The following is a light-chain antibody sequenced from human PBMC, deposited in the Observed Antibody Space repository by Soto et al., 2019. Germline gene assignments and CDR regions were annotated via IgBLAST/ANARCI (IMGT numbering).Light chain of an antibody. CDR1: SSNIGTLH. J-gene: IGLJ3*02. CDR2: ANN. CDR3: QSSDSRLYGSL. V-gene: IGLV1-40*01. Sequence: QPVLTQPPSVSGAPGQTVTISCTGSSSNIGTLHVHWYQQLPGTTPKLLIYANNNRPSGVPDRFSGSKSGTSASLAITGLQAEDEGDYYCQSSDSRLYGSLFGGGTKLTVL.